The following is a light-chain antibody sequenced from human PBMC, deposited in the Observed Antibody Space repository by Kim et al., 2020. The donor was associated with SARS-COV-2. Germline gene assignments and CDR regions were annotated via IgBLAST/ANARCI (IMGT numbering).Light chain of an antibody. Sequence: ASVGDRVTITCQASQDITNDLNWYQQKAGKAPMLLIHDASTLATGVPSRFSGSGSGTDFSFTISSLQPEDFATYYCQQYDNLPLTFGGGTKVDIK. V-gene: IGKV1-33*01. CDR2: DAS. CDR1: QDITND. J-gene: IGKJ4*01. CDR3: QQYDNLPLT.